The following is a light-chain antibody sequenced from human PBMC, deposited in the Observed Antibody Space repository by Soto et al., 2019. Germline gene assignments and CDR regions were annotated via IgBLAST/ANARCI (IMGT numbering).Light chain of an antibody. Sequence: CVLNHPASVSGSPRPSINISRTGNSSEVGGYNYVSWYQHHPGKAPKLIIYDVSNRPSGVSNPFSGSKSGNTASLTISGLQPEDEADYYCSSYTTSNTRQIVFGTVTKVTVL. CDR1: SSEVGGYNY. CDR3: SSYTTSNTRQIV. CDR2: DVS. V-gene: IGLV2-14*03. J-gene: IGLJ1*01.